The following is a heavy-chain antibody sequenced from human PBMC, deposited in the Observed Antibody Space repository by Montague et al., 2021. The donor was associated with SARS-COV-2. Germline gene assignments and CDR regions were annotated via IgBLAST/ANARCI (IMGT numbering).Heavy chain of an antibody. V-gene: IGHV3-20*01. CDR3: SRGGGMIRGVVDF. Sequence: SLRLSCAVSGFTFDDYGMSWVRQVPGKGLEWVSGISRSGDSSAYGDSVKGRFTIPRDNAKNSLYLQMNSLRVEDTTFYHCSRGGGMIRGVVDFWGQGILVSVSS. J-gene: IGHJ4*02. CDR2: ISRSGDSS. CDR1: GFTFDDYG. D-gene: IGHD3-10*01.